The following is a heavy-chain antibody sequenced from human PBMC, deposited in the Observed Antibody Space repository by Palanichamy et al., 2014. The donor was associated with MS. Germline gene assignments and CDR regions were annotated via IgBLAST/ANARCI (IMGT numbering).Heavy chain of an antibody. CDR2: IIPMAGIT. CDR3: ARAYYYFGSDFRD. V-gene: IGHV1-69*04. CDR1: GDTFSTYT. J-gene: IGHJ4*02. D-gene: IGHD3-3*01. Sequence: QVQLVQSGAEVKKPGSSVKVSCKASGDTFSTYTINWVRQAPGQGLEWMGRIIPMAGITNYAKTFQGRVTITADKSTSTAYMELSSLRSEDTAMYYCARAYYYFGSDFRDWGQGTLVTVSS.